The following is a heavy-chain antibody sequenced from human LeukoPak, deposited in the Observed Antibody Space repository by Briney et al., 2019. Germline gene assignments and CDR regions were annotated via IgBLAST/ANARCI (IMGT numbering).Heavy chain of an antibody. CDR3: AKARSGSSTSCLNY. D-gene: IGHD2-2*01. V-gene: IGHV3-23*01. CDR2: SSGSGDSTS. Sequence: GGSLRLSCAASGFTFSNYAMSWVRQAPGKGLEWVSASSGSGDSTSYYADSVKGRFTISRDNSKNALYLQMNSLRAEDTAVYYCAKARSGSSTSCLNYWGQGTLVTVSS. CDR1: GFTFSNYA. J-gene: IGHJ4*02.